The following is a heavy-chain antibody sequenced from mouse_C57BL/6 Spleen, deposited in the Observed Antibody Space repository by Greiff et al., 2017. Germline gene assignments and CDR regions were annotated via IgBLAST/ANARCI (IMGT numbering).Heavy chain of an antibody. J-gene: IGHJ2*01. CDR3: ARGTSYYGSSYFDY. V-gene: IGHV5-17*01. Sequence: EVQVVESGGGLVKPGGSLKLSCAASGFTFSDYGMHWVRQAPEKGLEWVAYISSGSSTIYYADTVKGRFTISRDNAKNTLFLQMTRLGSEDTAMYYCARGTSYYGSSYFDYWGQGTTLTVSS. CDR1: GFTFSDYG. D-gene: IGHD1-1*01. CDR2: ISSGSSTI.